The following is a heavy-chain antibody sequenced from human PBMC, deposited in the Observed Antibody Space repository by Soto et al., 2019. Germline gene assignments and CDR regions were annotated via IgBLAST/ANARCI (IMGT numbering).Heavy chain of an antibody. CDR1: GFTVSSNY. J-gene: IGHJ6*03. V-gene: IGHV3-66*01. CDR3: ARGNRAGWTPRHYYYYMDV. CDR2: IYSGGST. D-gene: IGHD6-13*01. Sequence: GGSLRLSCAASGFTVSSNYMSWVRQAPGKGLEWVSVIYSGGSTYYADSVKGRFTISRDNSKNQLYLQMNSLRAEDTAVYYCARGNRAGWTPRHYYYYMDVWGKGTTVTVSS.